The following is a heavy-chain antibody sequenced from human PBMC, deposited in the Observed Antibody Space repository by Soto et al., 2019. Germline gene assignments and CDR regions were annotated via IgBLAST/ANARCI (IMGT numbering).Heavy chain of an antibody. D-gene: IGHD2-15*01. V-gene: IGHV3-23*01. Sequence: PGGSLRLSCAASGFTFSSYAMGWLRQAPGTGPEWVAFVDGSGGDTSFADSVKGRFTIPRDNSKNSLYLHMNSLRAEDTAIYYCAKEMVAAAYVETSPFDLWGQGTLVTVSS. J-gene: IGHJ4*02. CDR1: GFTFSSYA. CDR2: VDGSGGDT. CDR3: AKEMVAAAYVETSPFDL.